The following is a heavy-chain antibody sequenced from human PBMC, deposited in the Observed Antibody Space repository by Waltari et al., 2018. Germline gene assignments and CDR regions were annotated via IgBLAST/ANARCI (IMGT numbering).Heavy chain of an antibody. D-gene: IGHD2-15*01. CDR1: GYTFTSYD. CDR2: IIPIFGTA. Sequence: QVQLVQSGAEVKKPGASVKVSCKASGYTFTSYDINWVRQAPGQGLHWMGGIIPIFGTANYAQKFQGRVTITADESTSTAYMELSSLRSEDTAVYYCARVLGYCSGGSCYVSDYGMDVWGQGTTVTVSS. J-gene: IGHJ6*02. V-gene: IGHV1-69*01. CDR3: ARVLGYCSGGSCYVSDYGMDV.